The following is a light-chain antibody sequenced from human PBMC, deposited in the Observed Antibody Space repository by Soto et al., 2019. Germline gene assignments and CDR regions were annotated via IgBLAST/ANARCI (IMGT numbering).Light chain of an antibody. CDR2: KAS. CDR1: QSISNW. CDR3: QQYNSYSHT. V-gene: IGKV1-5*03. J-gene: IGKJ1*01. Sequence: DIQMTQSPSTLSASVGDRVTITCRASQSISNWLAWYQQKPGKATKLLIYKASSLESGVPSRFSGSGSGTEFTLTISSLQPDDFATYFCQQYNSYSHTFGQGTKVEIK.